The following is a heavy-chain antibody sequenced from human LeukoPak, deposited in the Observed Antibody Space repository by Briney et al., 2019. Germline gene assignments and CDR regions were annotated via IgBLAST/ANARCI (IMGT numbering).Heavy chain of an antibody. CDR1: GGSISSGGYH. D-gene: IGHD4-23*01. CDR2: IYYSGST. CDR3: SLGNGFFDP. Sequence: SETLSLTCTVSGGSISSGGYHWSWIRQHPGKGLEWIGYIYYSGSTYYNPSLKSRVTISVDTSKNQFSLKLSSVTAADTAVYYCSLGNGFFDPWGQGTLVTVSS. V-gene: IGHV4-31*03. J-gene: IGHJ5*02.